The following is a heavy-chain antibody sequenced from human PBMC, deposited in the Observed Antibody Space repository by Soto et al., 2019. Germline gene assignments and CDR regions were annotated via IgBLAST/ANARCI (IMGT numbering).Heavy chain of an antibody. CDR3: AKDPYYDSGSHPPDY. CDR1: GFTFDDYA. J-gene: IGHJ4*02. D-gene: IGHD3-10*01. CDR2: ISNSGGNT. V-gene: IGHV3-23*04. Sequence: EVQLVESGGGLVQPGRSLRLSCAASGFTFDDYAMHWVRQAPGKGLEWVSGISNSGGNTYYADSVKGRFTISRDNSKSTLYLQMNSLRAEDTAVYYCAKDPYYDSGSHPPDYWGQGTLVTVSS.